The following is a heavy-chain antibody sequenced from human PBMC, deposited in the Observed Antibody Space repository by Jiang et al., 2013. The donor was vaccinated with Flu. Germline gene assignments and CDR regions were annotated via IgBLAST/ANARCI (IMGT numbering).Heavy chain of an antibody. CDR1: GFTFSSYA. J-gene: IGHJ4*02. V-gene: IGHV3-30-3*01. CDR3: ARDQKLDSTFLDY. Sequence: VQLVESGGGVVQPGRSLRLSCAASGFTFSSYAMHWVRQAPGKGLEWVAVISYDGSNKYYADSVKGRFTISRDNSKNTLYLQMNSLRAEDTAVYYCARDQKLDSTFLDYWGQGTLVTV. CDR2: ISYDGSNK. D-gene: IGHD1-7*01.